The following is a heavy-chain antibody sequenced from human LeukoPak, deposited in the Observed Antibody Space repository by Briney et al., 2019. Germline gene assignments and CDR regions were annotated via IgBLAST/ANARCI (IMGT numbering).Heavy chain of an antibody. D-gene: IGHD5-12*01. CDR3: ASEGRSGYALFSKYYFYGLDV. CDR2: IYSDGSRT. V-gene: IGHV3-74*01. CDR1: GFTFSSDW. Sequence: GGSLRLSCVASGFTFSSDWMHWVRQAPGKGLVWVSRIYSDGSRTSYADSVKGRFTISRDSGKQTLYLQMNSLTAEDTAVYYCASEGRSGYALFSKYYFYGLDVWGQGTTVTVSS. J-gene: IGHJ6*02.